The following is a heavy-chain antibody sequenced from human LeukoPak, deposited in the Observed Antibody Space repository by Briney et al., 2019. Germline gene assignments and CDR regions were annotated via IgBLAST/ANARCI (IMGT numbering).Heavy chain of an antibody. Sequence: GESLQISCKGSGSSFTSYWIGWVRQLPGKGLEWMGIIYPGDSDTRYSPSFQGQVTISADKSINTAYLQWSSLKASDTAMYYCARLRGGSYLPYFDYWGQGTLVTVSS. V-gene: IGHV5-51*01. CDR1: GSSFTSYW. CDR3: ARLRGGSYLPYFDY. D-gene: IGHD1-26*01. J-gene: IGHJ4*02. CDR2: IYPGDSDT.